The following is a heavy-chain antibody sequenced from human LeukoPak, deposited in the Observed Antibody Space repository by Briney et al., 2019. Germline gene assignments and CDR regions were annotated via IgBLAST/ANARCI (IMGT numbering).Heavy chain of an antibody. CDR2: INTNTGNP. CDR1: GYTFTSYA. J-gene: IGHJ3*02. CDR3: ARSDFHDAFDI. Sequence: ASVKVSCEASGYTFTSYAMSWVRQAPGQGLEWMGWINTNTGNPMYAQGFTGRFVFSLDTSVSTAYLQISSLKAENTAVYYCARSDFHDAFDIWGQGTMVTVSS. V-gene: IGHV7-4-1*02.